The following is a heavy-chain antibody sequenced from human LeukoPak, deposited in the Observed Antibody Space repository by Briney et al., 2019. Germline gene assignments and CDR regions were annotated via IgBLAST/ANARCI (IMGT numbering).Heavy chain of an antibody. Sequence: GASLKISCKGSGYSFTSYWIGWVRPMPGKGLEWMGIIYPGDSDTRYSPSFQGQATISADKSISTAYLQWSSLKASDTAMYYCASSIAVAGAYFQHWGQGTLVTVSS. D-gene: IGHD6-19*01. J-gene: IGHJ1*01. CDR1: GYSFTSYW. V-gene: IGHV5-51*01. CDR3: ASSIAVAGAYFQH. CDR2: IYPGDSDT.